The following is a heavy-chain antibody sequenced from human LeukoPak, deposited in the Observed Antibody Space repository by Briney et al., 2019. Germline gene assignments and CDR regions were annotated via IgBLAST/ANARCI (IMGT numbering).Heavy chain of an antibody. D-gene: IGHD1-26*01. CDR2: INHSGST. J-gene: IGHJ4*02. CDR3: ARSWAGMYYPFYYFDY. Sequence: SETLSLTCAVYGGSFSGYYWSWIRQPPGKGLEWIGEINHSGSTNYNPSLKSRVTISVDTSKNQFSLKLSSVTAADTAVYYCARSWAGMYYPFYYFDYWGQGTLGSGSS. CDR1: GGSFSGYY. V-gene: IGHV4-34*01.